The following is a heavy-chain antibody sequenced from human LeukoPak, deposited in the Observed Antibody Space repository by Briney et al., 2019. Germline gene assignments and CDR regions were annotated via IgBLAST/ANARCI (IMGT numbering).Heavy chain of an antibody. J-gene: IGHJ4*02. CDR1: GFTFSSYA. CDR2: ISGSGGST. V-gene: IGHV3-23*01. D-gene: IGHD3-22*01. CDR3: AKDQTMIVAFDY. Sequence: GGSLRLSCAASGFTFSSYAMSWVRQAPGKGQEWVSAISGSGGSTYYADSVKGRFTISRDNSKNTLYLQMNSLRAEDTAVYYCAKDQTMIVAFDYWGQGTLVTVSS.